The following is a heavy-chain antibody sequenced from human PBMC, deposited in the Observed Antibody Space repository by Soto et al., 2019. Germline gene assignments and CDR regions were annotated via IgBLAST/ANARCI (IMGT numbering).Heavy chain of an antibody. CDR3: ARHEGNGNVWPLDY. CDR1: GDSIGTTHSY. D-gene: IGHD2-8*01. V-gene: IGHV4-39*01. J-gene: IGHJ4*02. Sequence: PSATLSLTCTVSGDSIGTTHSYWAWIRQSPGKGLEWIGNIHYSGSTYYMPSLRSRVTLSVDTSKNQFSLRLTSVTAEDTAVYYWARHEGNGNVWPLDYWGQGSLVTVSS. CDR2: IHYSGST.